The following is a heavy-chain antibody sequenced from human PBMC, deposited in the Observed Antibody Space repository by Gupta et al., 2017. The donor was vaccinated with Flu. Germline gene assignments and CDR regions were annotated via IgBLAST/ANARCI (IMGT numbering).Heavy chain of an antibody. CDR2: ILPVIGAT. V-gene: IGHV1-69*01. CDR1: GETFRRNT. Sequence: QVQLVQSGAEVNKSGSSVKVSCKASGETFRRNTFGWVRPAPGQGLEWMGGILPVIGATNYAQEFQGRVTITADEATSTVYMEVSSLKSDDTAVYYCLRLTPCGGDCYYFQHWGQGTLVTVPS. J-gene: IGHJ1*01. D-gene: IGHD2-21*02. CDR3: LRLTPCGGDCYYFQH.